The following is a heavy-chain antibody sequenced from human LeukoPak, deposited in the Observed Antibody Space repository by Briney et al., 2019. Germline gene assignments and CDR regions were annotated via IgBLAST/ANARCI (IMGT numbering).Heavy chain of an antibody. D-gene: IGHD1-1*01. Sequence: SETLSLTCAVYGGSFSGYSWSWIRQPPGKGLEWIGEITHSGSTNYNPSLKSRVTISVDTSKNQFSLNLSSVTAADTAVYYCARLRGDWNEYNWFDPWGQGTLVTVSS. CDR3: ARLRGDWNEYNWFDP. J-gene: IGHJ5*02. CDR1: GGSFSGYS. V-gene: IGHV4-34*01. CDR2: ITHSGST.